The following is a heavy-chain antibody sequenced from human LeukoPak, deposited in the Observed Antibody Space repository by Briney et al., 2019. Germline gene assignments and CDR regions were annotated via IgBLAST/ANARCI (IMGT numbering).Heavy chain of an antibody. CDR3: GRGDFLPAGVDY. CDR2: INSDGRIT. Sequence: GGSLRLSCVASGFTFSRYWMHWVRQAPGKGLVWVSRINSDGRITSYADSVKGRFTISRDNAKNTLYLQMNSLRAEDTAFYSCGRGDFLPAGVDYWGQGALVTVSS. CDR1: GFTFSRYW. J-gene: IGHJ4*02. V-gene: IGHV3-74*01. D-gene: IGHD2/OR15-2a*01.